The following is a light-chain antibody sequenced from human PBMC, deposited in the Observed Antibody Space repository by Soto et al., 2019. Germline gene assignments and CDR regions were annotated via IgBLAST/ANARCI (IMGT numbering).Light chain of an antibody. CDR2: GAS. J-gene: IGKJ4*01. CDR1: QSVRNNN. CDR3: QQYGSSPLT. Sequence: EIVLTQSPGTLSLSPGERVTLSCRASQSVRNNNLAWYQQKPGQAPRFLIYGASSRATGIPDRFSGSGSGTDFTLTISRLEPEDFAVYYCQQYGSSPLTFGGGTKVEIK. V-gene: IGKV3-20*01.